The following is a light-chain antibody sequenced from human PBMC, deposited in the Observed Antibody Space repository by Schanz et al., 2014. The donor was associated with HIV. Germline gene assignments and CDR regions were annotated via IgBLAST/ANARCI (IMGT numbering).Light chain of an antibody. Sequence: EIVMTQSPATLSVSPGEGATLSCRASQSVSVNLAWYQQKPGQAPRIVIYGASNRATGIPHRFSGSGSGTDFTLTITRLEPEDFAVYYCQQYSYSPRTFGQGTKLEVK. CDR2: GAS. CDR1: QSVSVN. V-gene: IGKV3D-15*01. CDR3: QQYSYSPRT. J-gene: IGKJ2*02.